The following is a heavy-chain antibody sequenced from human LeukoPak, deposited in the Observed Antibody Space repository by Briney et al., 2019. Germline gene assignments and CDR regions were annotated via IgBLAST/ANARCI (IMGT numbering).Heavy chain of an antibody. CDR1: GFTFSDAW. Sequence: GGSLRLSCVCSGFTFSDAWMSWVRQAPGKGLERVGRIKSKSDGGTIDYAAPVKGRFTISRDDSRNTLYLQMNSLKTEDTAVYYCTTRRQDGWWGQGTLVTVS. CDR3: TTRRQDGW. CDR2: IKSKSDGGTI. D-gene: IGHD2-15*01. J-gene: IGHJ4*02. V-gene: IGHV3-15*01.